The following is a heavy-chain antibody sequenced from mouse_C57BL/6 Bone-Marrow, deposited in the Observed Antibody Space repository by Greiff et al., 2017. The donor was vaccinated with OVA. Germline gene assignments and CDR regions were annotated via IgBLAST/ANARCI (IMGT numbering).Heavy chain of an antibody. V-gene: IGHV1-50*01. Sequence: VQLQQSGAELVKPGASVKLSCKASGYTFTSYWMQWVKQRPGQGLEWIGEIDPSDSYTNYTQKFKGKATLTVDTSSSTAYMQLSSLTSEDSAVYYCASSGYGYWGQGTTLTVSS. CDR3: ASSGYGY. CDR1: GYTFTSYW. J-gene: IGHJ2*01. CDR2: IDPSDSYT. D-gene: IGHD3-2*02.